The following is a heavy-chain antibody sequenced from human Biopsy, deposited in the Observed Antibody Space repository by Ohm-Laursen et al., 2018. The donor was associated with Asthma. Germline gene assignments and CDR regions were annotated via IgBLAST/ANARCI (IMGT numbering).Heavy chain of an antibody. V-gene: IGHV1-24*01. CDR1: GYSLTDLS. D-gene: IGHD4-17*01. CDR3: ASDFPKDYVRYNFQF. CDR2: HDHEEGGT. Sequence: ASVKVSCKISGYSLTDLSMHWVRQAPGQGLEWMGGHDHEEGGTVNARRLQGRVTMTEDTSTDTAYMELSSLSSDDTGVYYCASDFPKDYVRYNFQFWGQGTLVTVSS. J-gene: IGHJ4*02.